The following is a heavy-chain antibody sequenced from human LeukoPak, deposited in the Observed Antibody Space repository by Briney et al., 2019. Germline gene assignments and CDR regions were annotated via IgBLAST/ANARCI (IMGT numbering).Heavy chain of an antibody. V-gene: IGHV4-59*01. CDR1: GGSISSYY. CDR2: IYYSGST. Sequence: PSETLSLTCTVSGGSISSYYWSWIRRPPGKGLEWIGYIYYSGSTNYNPSLKSRVTISVDTSKNQFSLKLSSVTAADTAVYYCARVLGYCSSTSCYPYNWFDPWGQGTLVTVSS. CDR3: ARVLGYCSSTSCYPYNWFDP. D-gene: IGHD2-2*01. J-gene: IGHJ5*02.